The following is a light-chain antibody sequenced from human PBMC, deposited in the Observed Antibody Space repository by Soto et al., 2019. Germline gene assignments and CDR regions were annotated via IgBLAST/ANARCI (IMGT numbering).Light chain of an antibody. CDR2: GAS. Sequence: DIVLTQSPGTLYLSPGERATLYCRASQSVSSSHLAWYQQKPGQAPRHLIYGASSRATAIPDRFSGSESLTDFTLTSSVLESGESGLYYCQQNSSSTPLTFDGANKGDSK. CDR1: QSVSSSH. V-gene: IGKV3-20*01. J-gene: IGKJ4*01. CDR3: QQNSSSTPLT.